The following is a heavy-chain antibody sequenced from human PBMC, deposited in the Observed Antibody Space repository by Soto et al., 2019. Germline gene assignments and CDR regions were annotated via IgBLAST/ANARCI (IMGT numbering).Heavy chain of an antibody. CDR1: GFILRNYW. D-gene: IGHD3-16*02. CDR2: IKEDGSEK. J-gene: IGHJ5*02. V-gene: IGHV3-7*03. Sequence: EVQLVESGGGLVQPGGSLRLSCADSGFILRNYWMSWVRQAPGMGLQWVASIKEDGSEKYYVDPVKGRFTISRENAKNSLYQQMNSLRAEDTAVYYCDRYRSRDPWGQGILVTVSS. CDR3: DRYRSRDP.